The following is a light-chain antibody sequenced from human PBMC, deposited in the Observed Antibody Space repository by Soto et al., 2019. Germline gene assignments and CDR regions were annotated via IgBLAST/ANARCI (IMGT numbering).Light chain of an antibody. V-gene: IGKV1-33*01. CDR2: DAS. Sequence: DIQMTQSPSSLSASVGDRVIITCQASQDISHYLNWYQQKPGKAPKLLIYDASYLETGVPSRFSGSGSGTDFTFTISSVQPEDIATYYFQQHHNLPPYTFGQGTKLEIK. J-gene: IGKJ2*01. CDR3: QQHHNLPPYT. CDR1: QDISHY.